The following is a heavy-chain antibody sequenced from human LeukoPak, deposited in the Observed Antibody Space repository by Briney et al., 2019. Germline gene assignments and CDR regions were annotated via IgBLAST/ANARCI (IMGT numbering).Heavy chain of an antibody. CDR3: ARDYDFWSGYYDY. CDR1: GFTFDDYG. D-gene: IGHD3-3*01. CDR2: INWHGGST. Sequence: GGSLRLSCAASGFTFDDYGMSWVRQAPGKGLEWVSAINWHGGSTGYADSVKGRFTISRDNAKNSLYLQMNSLRAEDTALYYCARDYDFWSGYYDYWGQGTLVTVSS. J-gene: IGHJ4*02. V-gene: IGHV3-20*04.